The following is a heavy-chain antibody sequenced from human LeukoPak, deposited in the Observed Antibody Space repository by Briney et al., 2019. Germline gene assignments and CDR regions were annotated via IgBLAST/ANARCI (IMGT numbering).Heavy chain of an antibody. CDR2: ISGSGGST. Sequence: GSLRLSCAASGFTFSSYAMSWVRQAPGKGLEWVSAISGSGGSTYYADSVKGRFTISRDNSKNTLYLQMNSLRAEDTAVYYCASLYCSSTSCYKRIDYWGQGTLVTVSS. CDR1: GFTFSSYA. J-gene: IGHJ4*02. CDR3: ASLYCSSTSCYKRIDY. V-gene: IGHV3-23*01. D-gene: IGHD2-2*02.